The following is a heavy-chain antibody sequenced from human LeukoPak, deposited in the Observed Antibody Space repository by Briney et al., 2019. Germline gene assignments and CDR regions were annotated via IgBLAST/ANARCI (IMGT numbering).Heavy chain of an antibody. CDR2: IYYSGST. V-gene: IGHV4-39*07. CDR1: GGSISSSSYY. CDR3: ARVGGGSYYEN. J-gene: IGHJ4*02. Sequence: SETLSLTCTVSGGSISSSSYYWGWIRQPPGKGLEWIGYIYYSGSTYYNPSLKSRVTISVDTSKNQFSLKLSSVTAADTAVYYCARVGGGSYYENWGQGTLVTVSS. D-gene: IGHD1-26*01.